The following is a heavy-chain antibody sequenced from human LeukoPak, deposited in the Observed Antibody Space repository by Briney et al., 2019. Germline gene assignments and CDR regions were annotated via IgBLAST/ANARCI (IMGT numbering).Heavy chain of an antibody. J-gene: IGHJ6*03. V-gene: IGHV3-7*01. D-gene: IGHD3-22*01. Sequence: PGGSLRLSCAASGFTFSRYWMNWVRQAPGKGLEWVANIKQDGNEKYYVDSVKGRFTISRDNAKNSLYLQMNSLRAEDTAVYYCARGGAYYDSSGYYPPSYYYYMDVWGKGTTVTVSS. CDR1: GFTFSRYW. CDR2: IKQDGNEK. CDR3: ARGGAYYDSSGYYPPSYYYYMDV.